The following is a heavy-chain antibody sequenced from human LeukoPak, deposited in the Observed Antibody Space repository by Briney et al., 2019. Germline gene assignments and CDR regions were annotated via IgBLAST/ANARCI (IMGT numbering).Heavy chain of an antibody. Sequence: SVKVSCKASGFTFTSSAMQWVRQARGQRLEWIGWIVVGSGNTNYAQKFQEGVTITRDMSTSRAYMELSSLRSEDTAVYYCAAGSGYRSEFDYWGQGTLVTVSS. D-gene: IGHD3-22*01. CDR1: GFTFTSSA. CDR2: IVVGSGNT. J-gene: IGHJ4*02. CDR3: AAGSGYRSEFDY. V-gene: IGHV1-58*02.